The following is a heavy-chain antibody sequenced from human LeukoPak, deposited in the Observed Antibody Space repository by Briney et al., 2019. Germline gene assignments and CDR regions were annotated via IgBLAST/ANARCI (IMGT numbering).Heavy chain of an antibody. J-gene: IGHJ3*02. CDR2: IIPIFGTA. CDR3: ARGRAVAGTRGAFDI. V-gene: IGHV1-69*06. D-gene: IGHD6-19*01. CDR1: GGTFSIYA. Sequence: GASVKVSFKASGGTFSIYAISWVRQAPGQGLEWMGGIIPIFGTANYAQKFQGRVTITADKYKSTPYMELSSLRSEDTAVYYCARGRAVAGTRGAFDIWGQGTMVTVSS.